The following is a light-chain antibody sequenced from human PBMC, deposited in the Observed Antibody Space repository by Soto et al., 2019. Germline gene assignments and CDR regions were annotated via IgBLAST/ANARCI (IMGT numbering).Light chain of an antibody. CDR1: SSDVGDYNY. V-gene: IGLV2-11*01. Sequence: QSALTQPRSVSGSPGQSVTISCTGTSSDVGDYNYVSWYQQHPGKAPKLMIYDVSERPSGVPDRFSGSKSGNTASLTISGLQAEDEAAYYCCSYAGSYTWVFGGGTKLTVL. CDR3: CSYAGSYTWV. CDR2: DVS. J-gene: IGLJ3*02.